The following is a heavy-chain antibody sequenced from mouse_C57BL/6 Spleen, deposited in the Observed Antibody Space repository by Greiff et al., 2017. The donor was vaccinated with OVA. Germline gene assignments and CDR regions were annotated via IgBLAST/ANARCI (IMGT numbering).Heavy chain of an antibody. V-gene: IGHV1-81*01. CDR3: TSGGQDY. J-gene: IGHJ4*01. CDR1: GYTFTSYG. CDR2: IYPRGGNT. Sequence: VQLQQSGAELARPGASVKLSCKASGYTFTSYGISWVKQRPGQGLEWIGEIYPRGGNTYYNEKIKGKVTLTADKSSNTAYMELRSLTSEDSAVYFCTSGGQDYWGQGTSVTVSS.